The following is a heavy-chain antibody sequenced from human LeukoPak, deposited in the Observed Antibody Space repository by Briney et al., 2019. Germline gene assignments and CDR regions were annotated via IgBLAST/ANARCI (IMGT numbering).Heavy chain of an antibody. J-gene: IGHJ4*02. Sequence: PSETLSLTCTVSVGSISGYYWSWIRQPPGKRLEWIAYKHYSGSTNYNPHPKSRLTISVDTSKNQLSLKLNSVTDADTAVYYCARHGQNDGYPLDYWGQGTLVSVSS. D-gene: IGHD5-24*01. CDR3: ARHGQNDGYPLDY. CDR1: VGSISGYY. V-gene: IGHV4-59*08. CDR2: KHYSGST.